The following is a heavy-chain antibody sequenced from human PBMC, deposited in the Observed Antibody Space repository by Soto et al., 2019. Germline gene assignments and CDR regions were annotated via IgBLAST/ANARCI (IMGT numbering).Heavy chain of an antibody. CDR2: IYYSGST. J-gene: IGHJ4*02. Sequence: SETLSLTCTVSGGCISSSDYYWGWIRQPPGKGLEWIGTIYYSGSTYYNPSLKSRVTISVDTSKNQFSLKLSSVTAADTAVYYSARQFAVYGDYGRYFDFWGQGTLVTVSS. V-gene: IGHV4-39*01. CDR3: ARQFAVYGDYGRYFDF. D-gene: IGHD4-17*01. CDR1: GGCISSSDYY.